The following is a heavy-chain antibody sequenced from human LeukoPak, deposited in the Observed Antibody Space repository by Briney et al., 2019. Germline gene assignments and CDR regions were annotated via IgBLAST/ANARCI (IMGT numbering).Heavy chain of an antibody. D-gene: IGHD3-22*01. CDR1: GFSFDSYE. V-gene: IGHV3-23*01. Sequence: GGSLRLSCAASGFSFDSYEMNWVRQAPGKGLEWVSAISGSGGSTYYADSVKGRFTISRDNSKNTLYLQMNSLRAEDTAVYYCAKKGRDYYDNWFDPWGQGTLVTVSS. CDR2: ISGSGGST. CDR3: AKKGRDYYDNWFDP. J-gene: IGHJ5*02.